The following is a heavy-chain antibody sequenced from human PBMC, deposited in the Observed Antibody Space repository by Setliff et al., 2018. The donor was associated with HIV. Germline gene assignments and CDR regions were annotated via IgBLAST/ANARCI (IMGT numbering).Heavy chain of an antibody. Sequence: SETLSLTCAVYGGSFSGYNWNWIRQPPGKGLEWIGEINHSGRIDHNPSLKSRVTISVDTSKNQFSLKLSSVTAADTAVYYCARQPRWLQFPRYFDYWGQGTLVTVSS. V-gene: IGHV4-34*01. CDR2: INHSGRI. CDR1: GGSFSGYN. D-gene: IGHD5-12*01. CDR3: ARQPRWLQFPRYFDY. J-gene: IGHJ4*02.